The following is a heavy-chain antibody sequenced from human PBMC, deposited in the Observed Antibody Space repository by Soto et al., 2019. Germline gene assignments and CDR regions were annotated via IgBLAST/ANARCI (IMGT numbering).Heavy chain of an antibody. J-gene: IGHJ4*02. CDR3: ARYAGAYYDFWSGYSNYFDY. Sequence: ASVKVSCKASGYTFTSYYMHWVRQAPGQGLEWMGIVNPSGGSTSYAQKFQGRVTMTRDTSTSTVYMELSSLRSEDTAVYYCARYAGAYYDFWSGYSNYFDYWGQGTLVTVSS. CDR1: GYTFTSYY. CDR2: VNPSGGST. V-gene: IGHV1-46*01. D-gene: IGHD3-3*01.